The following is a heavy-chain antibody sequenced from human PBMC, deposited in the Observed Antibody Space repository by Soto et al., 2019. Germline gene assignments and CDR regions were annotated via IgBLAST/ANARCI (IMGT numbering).Heavy chain of an antibody. CDR1: GYTFTSYD. CDR3: ARVPNRYYDFWSGYYLNWFDP. CDR2: MNPNSGNT. V-gene: IGHV1-8*01. Sequence: ASVKVCCKASGYTFTSYDMNWVRQEKGQGLEWMGWMNPNSGNTGYAQKFQGRVTMTRNTSISTAYMELSSLRSEDTAVYYCARVPNRYYDFWSGYYLNWFDPWGQGTLVTVSS. J-gene: IGHJ5*02. D-gene: IGHD3-3*01.